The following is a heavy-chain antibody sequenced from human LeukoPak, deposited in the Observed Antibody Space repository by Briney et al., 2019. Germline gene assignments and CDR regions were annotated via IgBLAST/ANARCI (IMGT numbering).Heavy chain of an antibody. CDR3: ARDYSMTHAFDI. D-gene: IGHD1-26*01. CDR1: GGSISSYY. Sequence: PSETLSLTCTVSGGSISSYYWSWIRQPPGKGLEWIGYIYYTGSTNYNPSLKSRVTISIDTSKNQFSLKLSSVTAADTALYYCARDYSMTHAFDIWGQGTLVTVSS. J-gene: IGHJ3*02. CDR2: IYYTGST. V-gene: IGHV4-59*01.